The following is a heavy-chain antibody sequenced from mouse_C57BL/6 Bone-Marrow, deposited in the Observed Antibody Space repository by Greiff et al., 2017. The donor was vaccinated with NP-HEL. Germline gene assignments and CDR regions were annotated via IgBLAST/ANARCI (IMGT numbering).Heavy chain of an antibody. V-gene: IGHV3-6*01. CDR2: ISYDGSN. J-gene: IGHJ2*01. Sequence: EVQLQQSGPGLVKPSQSLSLTCSVTGYSITSGYYWNWIRQFPGNKLEWMGYISYDGSNNYNPSLKNRISITRDTSKNQFFLKLNSVTTEDTATYYCARDQGGTMVTTGVGYWGQGTTLTVSS. CDR3: ARDQGGTMVTTGVGY. CDR1: GYSITSGYY. D-gene: IGHD2-2*01.